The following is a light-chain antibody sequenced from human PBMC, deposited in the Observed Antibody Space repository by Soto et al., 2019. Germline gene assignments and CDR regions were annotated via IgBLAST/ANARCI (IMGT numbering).Light chain of an antibody. CDR3: SSYTNSGTVL. V-gene: IGLV2-14*01. CDR1: SSDVGGYDY. CDR2: NVR. J-gene: IGLJ2*01. Sequence: QSALTQPASVSGSPGQSITISCTGTSSDVGGYDYVSCYQQYAGKAPKLTIYNVRNRPSGVSNRFSGSKSGNTASLTISGLQPEDEADYFCSSYTNSGTVLFGGGTKLTVL.